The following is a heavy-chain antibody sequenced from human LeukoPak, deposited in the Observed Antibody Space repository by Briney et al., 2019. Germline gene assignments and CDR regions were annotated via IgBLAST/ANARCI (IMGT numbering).Heavy chain of an antibody. CDR3: ARDTGHGSGRRDSEG. Sequence: GGSLRLSCAASGFTFSSYAMSWVRQAPGKGLEWVSAISGSGGSTYYADSVKGRFTISRDNSKNTLYLQMNSLRAEDTAVYYCARDTGHGSGRRDSEGWGQGTLVTVSS. V-gene: IGHV3-23*01. CDR1: GFTFSSYA. D-gene: IGHD3-10*01. J-gene: IGHJ4*02. CDR2: ISGSGGST.